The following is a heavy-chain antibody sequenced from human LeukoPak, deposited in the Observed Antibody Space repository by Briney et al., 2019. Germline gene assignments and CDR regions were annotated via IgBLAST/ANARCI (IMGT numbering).Heavy chain of an antibody. CDR1: GFTFSNYW. Sequence: PGGSLRLSCAASGFTFSNYWMHWVRQAPGKGLEWVSLISWDGGSTYYADSVKGRFTISRDNSKNSLYLQMNSLRTEDTALYYCAKTFHPYYYYYYMDVWGKGTTVTIAS. CDR3: AKTFHPYYYYYYMDV. J-gene: IGHJ6*03. V-gene: IGHV3-43*01. D-gene: IGHD3-3*02. CDR2: ISWDGGST.